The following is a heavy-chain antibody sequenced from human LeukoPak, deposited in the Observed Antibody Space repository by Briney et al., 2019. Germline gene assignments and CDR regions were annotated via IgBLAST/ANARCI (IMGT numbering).Heavy chain of an antibody. D-gene: IGHD6-19*01. Sequence: PGGSLRLSCAASGFTFSSYWMSWVRQAPGKGLEWVANIKQDGSEKYYVDSVKGRFTISRDNAKNSLYLQMNSLRAEDTAVYYCARDLKQWLMGVWFDPWGQGTLVTVSS. CDR2: IKQDGSEK. J-gene: IGHJ5*02. CDR1: GFTFSSYW. V-gene: IGHV3-7*01. CDR3: ARDLKQWLMGVWFDP.